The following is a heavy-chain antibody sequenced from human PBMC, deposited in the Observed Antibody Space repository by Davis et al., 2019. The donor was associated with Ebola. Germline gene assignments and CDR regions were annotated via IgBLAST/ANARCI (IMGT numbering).Heavy chain of an antibody. CDR2: ISWNSGSI. CDR3: AKAGFGGSTSDFDY. V-gene: IGHV3-9*01. J-gene: IGHJ4*02. CDR1: GFTFDDYA. Sequence: SLKISCAASGFTFDDYAMHWVRQAPGKGLKWVSGISWNSGSIGYADSVKGRFTISRDNAKNSLYLQMNSLRAEDTALYYCAKAGFGGSTSDFDYWGQGTLVTVSS. D-gene: IGHD4-23*01.